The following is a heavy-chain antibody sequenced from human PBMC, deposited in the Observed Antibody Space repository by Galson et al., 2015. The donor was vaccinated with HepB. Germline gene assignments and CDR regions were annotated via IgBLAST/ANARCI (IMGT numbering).Heavy chain of an antibody. J-gene: IGHJ4*02. CDR1: GFTFSSYG. V-gene: IGHV3-30*18. CDR2: ISYDGSNK. CDR3: AKDKGSSGYYYVGLGY. Sequence: SLRLSCAASGFTFSSYGMHWVRQAPGKGLEWVAVISYDGSNKYYADSVKGRFTISRDNSKNTLYLQMNSLRAEDTAVYYCAKDKGSSGYYYVGLGYWGQGTLVTASS. D-gene: IGHD3-22*01.